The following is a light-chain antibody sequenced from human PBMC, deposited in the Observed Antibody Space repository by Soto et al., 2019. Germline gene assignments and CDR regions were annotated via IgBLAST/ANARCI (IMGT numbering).Light chain of an antibody. CDR1: SSDVGGSNF. CDR3: VSFTSSTTYV. J-gene: IGLJ1*01. CDR2: DVA. Sequence: QSALTQPASVSASPGQSITISCTGTSSDVGGSNFVSWYQQYPGKPPKLIIYDVATRPSGVSNRFSGSKSGSTASLIISRLQTEDEADYYCVSFTSSTTYVFGSGTKVTVL. V-gene: IGLV2-14*03.